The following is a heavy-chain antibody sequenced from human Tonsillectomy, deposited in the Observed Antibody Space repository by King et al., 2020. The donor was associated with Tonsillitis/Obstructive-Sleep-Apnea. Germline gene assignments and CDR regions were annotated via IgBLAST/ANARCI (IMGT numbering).Heavy chain of an antibody. CDR1: GFTFRSYW. J-gene: IGHJ4*02. D-gene: IGHD3-10*01. CDR3: ARIEYASGPLDY. V-gene: IGHV3-74*03. CDR2: INSDGSST. Sequence: VQLVESGGDSVQPGGSLRLSCAASGFTFRSYWMHWVRQAPGKGLVWVSRINSDGSSTKYADSVKGRFTVSRDNAKNTLYLHMRSLTAEDTAVYFCARIEYASGPLDYWGQGTLVTVSS.